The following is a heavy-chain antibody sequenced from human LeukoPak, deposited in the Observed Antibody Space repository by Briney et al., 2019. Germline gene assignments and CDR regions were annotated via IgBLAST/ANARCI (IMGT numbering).Heavy chain of an antibody. CDR3: ARHKGGGYSESYLDS. D-gene: IGHD5-12*01. CDR2: IHTSGVT. CDR1: GGPMGNYF. J-gene: IGHJ4*02. V-gene: IGHV4-4*09. Sequence: SETLSLTCTVSGGPMGNYFWTWIRQPPGKALEWIGFIHTSGVTDYNPSLKSRVTFSVDTSKKQFSLKLSSVTAADTAVYYCARHKGGGYSESYLDSWGQATLVTVSS.